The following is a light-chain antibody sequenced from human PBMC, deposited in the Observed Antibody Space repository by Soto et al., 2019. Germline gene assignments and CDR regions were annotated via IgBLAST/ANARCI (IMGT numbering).Light chain of an antibody. J-gene: IGKJ5*01. CDR3: QVSGSPPIR. CDR1: QSVSSY. CDR2: GAS. Sequence: ESVVSVSPAAVSLYQRERATLSCRASQSVSSYLAWYQQKPGQAPRLLIYGASSRATGIPDRFSGSGSGTDFTLTISCLEPEDFTVYCCQVSGSPPIRLGEGARLAI. V-gene: IGKV3-20*01.